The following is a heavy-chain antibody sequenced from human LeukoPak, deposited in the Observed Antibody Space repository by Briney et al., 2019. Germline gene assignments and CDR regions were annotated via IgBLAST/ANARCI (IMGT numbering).Heavy chain of an antibody. Sequence: SETLSLTCTVSGGSITGYYWSWIRQPPGKGLEWVGYIFSSGSTNYNPSLKSRVTISLDTSKSQFSLKLISVTASDTAVYYCARVGVVTDNFDYWGQGTLVTVSS. CDR1: GGSITGYY. D-gene: IGHD2-21*02. CDR2: IFSSGST. V-gene: IGHV4-59*08. CDR3: ARVGVVTDNFDY. J-gene: IGHJ4*02.